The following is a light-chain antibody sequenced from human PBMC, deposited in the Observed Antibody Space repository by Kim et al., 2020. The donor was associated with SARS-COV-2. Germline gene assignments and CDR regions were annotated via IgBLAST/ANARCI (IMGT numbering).Light chain of an antibody. CDR3: QQYLSVPLT. V-gene: IGKV4-1*01. Sequence: ATINCKSSQSVLYSSNNRNSLAWYQQKPGQPPKLLISGASNRDSGVPDRFSASESGTDFTLTISSLQAEDVAVYYCQQYLSVPLTFGGGTKVDIK. CDR1: QSVLYSSNNRNS. J-gene: IGKJ4*01. CDR2: GAS.